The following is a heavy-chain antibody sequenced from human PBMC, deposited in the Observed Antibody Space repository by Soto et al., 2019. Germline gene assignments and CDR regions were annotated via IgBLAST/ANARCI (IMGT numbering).Heavy chain of an antibody. CDR1: GGSISSYH. D-gene: IGHD3-10*01. CDR2: FYTNGIS. V-gene: IGHV4-4*07. Sequence: SETLSLTCTVSGGSISSYHWSWIRQSAGQGLEWIGRFYTNGISHYNPSLKSRLSMSADTSKNQLSLTLTSVTAADTGVYYCARAGNEYGVDVWGQGTMVTVSS. CDR3: ARAGNEYGVDV. J-gene: IGHJ6*02.